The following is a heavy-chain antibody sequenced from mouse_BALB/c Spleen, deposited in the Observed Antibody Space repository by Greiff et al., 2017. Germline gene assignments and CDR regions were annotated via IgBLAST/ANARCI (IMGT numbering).Heavy chain of an antibody. CDR3: TRRGYGYDDYFDY. J-gene: IGHJ2*01. D-gene: IGHD2-2*01. V-gene: IGHV1-15*01. CDR1: GYTFTDYE. Sequence: VKLMQSGAELVRPGASVTLSCKASGYTFTDYEMHWVKQTPVHGLEWIGAIDPETGGTAYNQKFKGKATLTADKSSSTAYMELRSLTSEDSAVYYCTRRGYGYDDYFDYWGQGTTLTVSS. CDR2: IDPETGGT.